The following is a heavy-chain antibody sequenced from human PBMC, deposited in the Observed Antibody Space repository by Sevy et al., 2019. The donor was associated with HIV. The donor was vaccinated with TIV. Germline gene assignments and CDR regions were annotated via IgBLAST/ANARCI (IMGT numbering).Heavy chain of an antibody. CDR1: GGTFSSYA. J-gene: IGHJ5*02. D-gene: IGHD1-7*01. CDR3: ARSITGTTRGLNWFDP. CDR2: IIPIFGTA. Sequence: ASVKVSCKASGGTFSSYAISWVRQAPGQGLEWMGGIIPIFGTANYAQKFQGRVTITADESTSTAYMELSSLRSEDTAGYYCARSITGTTRGLNWFDPWGQGTLVTVSS. V-gene: IGHV1-69*13.